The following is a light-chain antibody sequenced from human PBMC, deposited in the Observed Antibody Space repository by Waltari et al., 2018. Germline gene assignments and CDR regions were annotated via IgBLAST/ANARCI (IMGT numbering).Light chain of an antibody. CDR1: SIDVGTYTL. CDR3: CSYAGSKV. Sequence: QSALTQPASVSGSPGQSITISCTGTSIDVGTYTLVSWYQQHPGKAPKLMIYEVSKRPSGVSNRFSGSKSGNTASLTISGLQAEDEADYYCCSYAGSKVFGGGTKLTVL. V-gene: IGLV2-23*02. CDR2: EVS. J-gene: IGLJ2*01.